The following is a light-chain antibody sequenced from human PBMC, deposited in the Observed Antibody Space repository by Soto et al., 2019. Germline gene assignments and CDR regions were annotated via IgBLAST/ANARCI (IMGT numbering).Light chain of an antibody. CDR2: WAS. Sequence: DIVMTQSPDSLAVSLGERATINCKSSQSVLYSSNNKNDLTWYQQKPVQPPKLLIYWASTRESGVPDRFSGSGAGKDFKLTINSLQAEDVAVYYCQQYYITPLTFGGGTKVEIK. V-gene: IGKV4-1*01. CDR3: QQYYITPLT. J-gene: IGKJ4*01. CDR1: QSVLYSSNNKND.